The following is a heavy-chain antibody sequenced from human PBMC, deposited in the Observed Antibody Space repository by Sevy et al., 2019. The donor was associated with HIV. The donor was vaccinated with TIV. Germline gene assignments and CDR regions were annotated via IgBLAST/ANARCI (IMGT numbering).Heavy chain of an antibody. V-gene: IGHV5-51*01. Sequence: GESLKISCKGSGYSFSTYWIAWVRQMPGKGLEWMGIIFPDDSDIRDSPSYQGQVTISADNSISTAYLQWSSLKASDTATYYCARARGMPHYYYGMDVWGQGTTVTVSS. CDR1: GYSFSTYW. CDR3: ARARGMPHYYYGMDV. J-gene: IGHJ6*02. CDR2: IFPDDSDI. D-gene: IGHD1-26*01.